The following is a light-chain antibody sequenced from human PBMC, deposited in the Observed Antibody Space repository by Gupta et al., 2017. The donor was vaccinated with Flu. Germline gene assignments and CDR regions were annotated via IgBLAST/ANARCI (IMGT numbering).Light chain of an antibody. CDR3: SSYTSSSTRV. CDR1: SSDVGGYNY. CDR2: EVS. J-gene: IGLJ3*02. V-gene: IGLV2-14*01. Sequence: QSALTQPASVSWSPGQSITISCTGTSSDVGGYNYVYWYQQHPGKAPKLMIYEVSKRPSGVSNRFSGSKSGNTASLTISGLQAEDEADYYCSSYTSSSTRVFGGGTKLTVL.